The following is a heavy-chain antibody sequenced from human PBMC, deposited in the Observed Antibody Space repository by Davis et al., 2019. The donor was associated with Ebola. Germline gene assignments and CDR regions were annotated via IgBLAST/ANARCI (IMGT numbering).Heavy chain of an antibody. J-gene: IGHJ6*02. CDR1: GGTFSSYA. D-gene: IGHD1-7*01. V-gene: IGHV1-69*04. CDR2: IIPILGIA. Sequence: AASVKVFCKASGGTFSSYAISWVRQAPGQGLEWMGRIIPILGIANYAQKFQGRVTITADKSTSTAYMELSSLRSEDTAVYYCAREMGLWNNWNYVHYYYGMDVWGQGTTVTVSS. CDR3: AREMGLWNNWNYVHYYYGMDV.